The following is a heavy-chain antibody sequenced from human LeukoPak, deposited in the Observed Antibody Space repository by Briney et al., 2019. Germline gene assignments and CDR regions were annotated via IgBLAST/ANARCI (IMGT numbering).Heavy chain of an antibody. CDR1: GFSVSNSY. V-gene: IGHV3-53*05. D-gene: IGHD6-19*01. Sequence: GGSLRLSCAASGFSVSNSYMSWVRLAPGKGLEFVSALYPGGKTYYADSVKGRFTISSDTSKNTVDVQMTSLRAEDTAIYYCALSYSSGFDYWGQGTLVTVSS. CDR3: ALSYSSGFDY. J-gene: IGHJ4*02. CDR2: LYPGGKT.